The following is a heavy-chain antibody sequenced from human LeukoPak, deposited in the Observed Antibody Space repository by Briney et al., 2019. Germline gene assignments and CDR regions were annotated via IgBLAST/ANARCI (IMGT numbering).Heavy chain of an antibody. Sequence: HPGGSLRLSCAASGFTFSSYGMHWVRQAPGKGLEWVAVIWYDGSNKYYADSVKGRFTISRDNSKNTLYLQMNSLRAEDTAVYYCAREAAGYHYYYGMDVWGQGTTVTVSS. CDR1: GFTFSSYG. CDR3: AREAAGYHYYYGMDV. V-gene: IGHV3-33*01. D-gene: IGHD6-13*01. CDR2: IWYDGSNK. J-gene: IGHJ6*02.